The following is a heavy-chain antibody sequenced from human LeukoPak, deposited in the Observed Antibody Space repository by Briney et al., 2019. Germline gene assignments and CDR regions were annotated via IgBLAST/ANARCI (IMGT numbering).Heavy chain of an antibody. CDR3: AREQKDVVVVVAAFDY. V-gene: IGHV4-39*01. J-gene: IGHJ4*02. CDR2: IYYSGST. Sequence: GSLRLSCAASGFTFSNYWMTWVRQPPGKGLEWIGSIYYSGSTYYNPSLKSRVTISVDTSKNQFSLKLSSVTAADTAVYYCAREQKDVVVVVAAFDYWGQGTLVTVSS. D-gene: IGHD2-15*01. CDR1: GFTFSNYW.